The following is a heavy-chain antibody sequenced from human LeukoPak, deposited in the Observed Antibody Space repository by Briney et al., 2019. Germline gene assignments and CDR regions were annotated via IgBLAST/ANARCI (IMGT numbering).Heavy chain of an antibody. CDR1: GGSISSGDYY. V-gene: IGHV4-30-4*01. D-gene: IGHD3-3*01. J-gene: IGHJ4*02. Sequence: SSQTLSLTCTVSGGSISSGDYYWSWIRQPPGKGLEWIGYIYYSGSTNYNPSLKSRVTISVDTSKNQFSLKLSSVTAADTAAYYCARSEGDGVVIFFDYWGQGTLVTVSS. CDR2: IYYSGST. CDR3: ARSEGDGVVIFFDY.